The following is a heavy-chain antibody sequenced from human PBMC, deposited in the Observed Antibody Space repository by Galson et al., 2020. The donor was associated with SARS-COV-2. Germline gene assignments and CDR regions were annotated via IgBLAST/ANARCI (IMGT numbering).Heavy chain of an antibody. CDR1: GYTLTSHG. CDR2: ISTYNGNT. J-gene: IGHJ4*02. D-gene: IGHD2-2*01. CDR3: ARAVQAYCSSPSCYAPGDY. Sequence: ASVKVSCKASGYTLTSHGISWVRQAPGQGLECMGWISTYNGNTKYAQNLQGRVTMTTDTSTNTAYMELRSLRSDDTAVYYCARAVQAYCSSPSCYAPGDYWGQGTLVTVSS. V-gene: IGHV1-18*04.